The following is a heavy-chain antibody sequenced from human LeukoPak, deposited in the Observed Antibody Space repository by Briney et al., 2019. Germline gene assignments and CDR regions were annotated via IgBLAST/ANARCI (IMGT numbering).Heavy chain of an antibody. CDR1: GFTFSSYA. CDR3: ARASRSSGANHVVLDY. J-gene: IGHJ4*02. CDR2: ISYDGSNK. Sequence: GGSLRLSCAASGFTFSSYAMHWVRQAPGKGLEWVAVISYDGSNKYYADSVKGRFTISRDNAKNSLYLQMNSLRAEDTAVYYCARASRSSGANHVVLDYRGQGTLVTVSS. V-gene: IGHV3-30-3*01. D-gene: IGHD6-6*01.